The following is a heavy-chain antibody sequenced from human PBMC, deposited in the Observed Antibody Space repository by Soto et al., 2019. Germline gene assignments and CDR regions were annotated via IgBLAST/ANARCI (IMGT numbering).Heavy chain of an antibody. CDR2: IYYSGST. CDR1: GGSISSYY. Sequence: SSETLSLTCTVSGGSISSYYWSWIRQPPGKGLEWIGYIYYSGSTNYNPSLKSRVTISVDTSKNQFSLKLSSVTAADTAVYYCARDMVRGVTNWFDPWGQGTLVTVSS. D-gene: IGHD3-10*01. CDR3: ARDMVRGVTNWFDP. J-gene: IGHJ5*02. V-gene: IGHV4-59*01.